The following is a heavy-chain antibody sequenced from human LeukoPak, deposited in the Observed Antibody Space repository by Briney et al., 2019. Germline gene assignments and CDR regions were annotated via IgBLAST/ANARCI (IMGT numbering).Heavy chain of an antibody. CDR3: ARHLTYDLGDF. V-gene: IGHV4-39*01. Sequence: SETLSLTCTVSGASLSALSDYWGWLRPAPGKGLEWIGSMFNGGGTFYNPSLNSRVSMSIDVSKNQFSLRLKSVAASDTALYYCARHLTYDLGDFWGQGALVTVAS. CDR1: GASLSALSDY. CDR2: MFNGGGT. J-gene: IGHJ4*02. D-gene: IGHD3-3*01.